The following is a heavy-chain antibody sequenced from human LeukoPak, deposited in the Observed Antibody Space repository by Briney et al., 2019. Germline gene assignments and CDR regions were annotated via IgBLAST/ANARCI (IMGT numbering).Heavy chain of an antibody. D-gene: IGHD3-10*01. J-gene: IGHJ6*02. Sequence: GGSLRLSCAGSGFTISSYGMSWVRQAPGKGLEWVSLISESGTSTNYADSVEGRFIISRDNSKSTLYLQINSLRADDTALYYCARQPVGGRRYYYYGMDVWGQGTTVTVSS. CDR2: ISESGTST. V-gene: IGHV3-23*01. CDR1: GFTISSYG. CDR3: ARQPVGGRRYYYYGMDV.